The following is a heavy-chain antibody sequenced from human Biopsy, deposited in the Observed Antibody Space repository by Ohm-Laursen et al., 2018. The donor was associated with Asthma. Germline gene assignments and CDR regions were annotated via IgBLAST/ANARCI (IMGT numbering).Heavy chain of an antibody. D-gene: IGHD6-13*01. J-gene: IGHJ4*02. CDR2: ISSRGSNL. CDR3: ARGYSTSWYFGY. CDR1: GFSFSDYY. Sequence: SLRLSCAASGFSFSDYYMMWIRQAPGKGLEWVAYISSRGSNLYYADSVKGRFTIPRDNPKKSVYLQLDSLRVEDTAVYYCARGYSTSWYFGYWGQGTVVTVSS. V-gene: IGHV3-11*01.